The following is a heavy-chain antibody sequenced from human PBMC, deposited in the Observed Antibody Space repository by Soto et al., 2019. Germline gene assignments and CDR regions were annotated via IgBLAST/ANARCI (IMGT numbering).Heavy chain of an antibody. Sequence: SETLSLTCTVSGDSFSSDDYYWSWIRQHPGKGLEWIGYISYRVDTYYSPSLKSRVTMSIDTSKNQFYLNVSSVTAADTAVYYCTRVDGVAYCGGDCCHFGYWGQGALVTVSS. V-gene: IGHV4-30-4*01. CDR2: ISYRVDT. D-gene: IGHD2-21*02. J-gene: IGHJ4*02. CDR3: TRVDGVAYCGGDCCHFGY. CDR1: GDSFSSDDYY.